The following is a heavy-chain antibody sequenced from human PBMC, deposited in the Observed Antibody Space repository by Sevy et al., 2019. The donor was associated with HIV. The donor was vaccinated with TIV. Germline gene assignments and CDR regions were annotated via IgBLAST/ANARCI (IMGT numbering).Heavy chain of an antibody. CDR1: GFTFSSYA. J-gene: IGHJ5*02. Sequence: GGSLRLSCAASGFTFSSYAMSWVRQAPGKGLEWVSAISGRGGSTYYADSVKGRFTISRDNSKNTLYLQMNSLRAEDTAVYYCAKVSRDCSGGSCYWAWFDPWGQGTLVTVSS. CDR3: AKVSRDCSGGSCYWAWFDP. D-gene: IGHD2-15*01. V-gene: IGHV3-23*01. CDR2: ISGRGGST.